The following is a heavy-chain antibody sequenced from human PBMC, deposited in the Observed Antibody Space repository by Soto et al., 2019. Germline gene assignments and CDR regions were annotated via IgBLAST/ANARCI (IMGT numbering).Heavy chain of an antibody. D-gene: IGHD6-13*01. CDR1: GFTFSSYA. J-gene: IGHJ4*02. V-gene: IGHV3-23*01. Sequence: PGGALRVSCAASGFTFSSYAMSWVRQAPGKGLEWVSAIGGSGGSTYYADSVKGRFTISRDNSKNTLYLQMNSLRAEDTAVYYCAKDSAGGTYSSSWYQYFDYWGQGTLVTVSS. CDR3: AKDSAGGTYSSSWYQYFDY. CDR2: IGGSGGST.